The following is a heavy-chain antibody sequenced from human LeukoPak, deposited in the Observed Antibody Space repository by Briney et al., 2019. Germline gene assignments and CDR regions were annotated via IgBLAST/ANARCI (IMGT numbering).Heavy chain of an antibody. CDR3: AITGYSSGWGF. J-gene: IGHJ4*02. D-gene: IGHD6-19*01. V-gene: IGHV3-48*03. Sequence: PGGSLRLSCAASGFTFSSYEMNWVRQAPGKGLEGVSYISSSGSTIYYADSVKGRFTISRDNAKNSLYLQMNSLRAEDTAVYYCAITGYSSGWGFWGQGTLVTVSS. CDR1: GFTFSSYE. CDR2: ISSSGSTI.